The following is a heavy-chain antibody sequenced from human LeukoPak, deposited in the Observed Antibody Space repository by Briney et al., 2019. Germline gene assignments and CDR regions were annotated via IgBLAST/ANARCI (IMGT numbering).Heavy chain of an antibody. Sequence: GGSLRLSCAASGFTFSSYWMSWVRQAPGKGLEWVSHISSSSSTIYYADSVKGRFTISRDNAKNSLYLQMNSLRAEDTAVYYCARAGFMFSDYFGSFFDYWGQGTLVTVSS. CDR1: GFTFSSYW. CDR3: ARAGFMFSDYFGSFFDY. D-gene: IGHD3-10*01. CDR2: ISSSSSTI. J-gene: IGHJ4*02. V-gene: IGHV3-48*01.